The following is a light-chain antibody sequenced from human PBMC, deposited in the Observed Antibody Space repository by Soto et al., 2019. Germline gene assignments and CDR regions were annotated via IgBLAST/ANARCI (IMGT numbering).Light chain of an antibody. J-gene: IGLJ3*02. CDR1: SSDIGGYNY. CDR3: CSYPGSHTWV. Sequence: QSVLTQPPSASGSPGQSVTISCTGTSSDIGGYNYVSWYQQHPGKAPKVMIYDVSKRPSGVPDRFSGSKSGNTASLTISGLQDEDEADYYCCSYPGSHTWVFGGGTKLTVL. V-gene: IGLV2-11*01. CDR2: DVS.